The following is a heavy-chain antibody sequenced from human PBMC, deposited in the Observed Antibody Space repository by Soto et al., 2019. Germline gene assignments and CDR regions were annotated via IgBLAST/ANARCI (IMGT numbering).Heavy chain of an antibody. Sequence: QVQLVQSGAEVKKPGASVKVSCKASGYIFTNYYIHWVRQAPGQGLEWMAIINPLPTSGSTNYAQECQVRVTVTRDTSTSTVYMELNSLRSDDTAIYYCARDLAAAAYWGQGTLVTVSS. V-gene: IGHV1-46*01. CDR3: ARDLAAAAY. J-gene: IGHJ4*02. CDR2: INPLPTSGST. D-gene: IGHD6-13*01. CDR1: GYIFTNYY.